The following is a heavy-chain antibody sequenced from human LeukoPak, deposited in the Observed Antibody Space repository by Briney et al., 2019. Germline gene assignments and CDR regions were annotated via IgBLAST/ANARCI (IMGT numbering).Heavy chain of an antibody. D-gene: IGHD3-3*01. Sequence: GASVKVSCKASGYTFSSYGISWVRQAPGQGLGLMGWISGYNGNTNSAQKLQGRVSMTTDTSTSTAYVELRSLRSDDTAVYYCARDRSPDFWSGDYRDAFDIWGQGTMVTVSS. CDR1: GYTFSSYG. J-gene: IGHJ3*02. V-gene: IGHV1-18*01. CDR2: ISGYNGNT. CDR3: ARDRSPDFWSGDYRDAFDI.